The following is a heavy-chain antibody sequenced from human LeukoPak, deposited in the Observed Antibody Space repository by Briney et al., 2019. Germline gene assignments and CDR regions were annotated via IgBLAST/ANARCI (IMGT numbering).Heavy chain of an antibody. J-gene: IGHJ3*01. Sequence: GASVNVSCKPSGGTFSRYVISGVRQAPGQGLEWMGGINPIFGTANYTQKFQGRVTITTDKSTSTAYMELSSLRSEDTAVYYCARPDYRGAYESWGQGTTVTVSS. CDR2: INPIFGTA. CDR1: GGTFSRYV. D-gene: IGHD4-17*01. V-gene: IGHV1-69*05. CDR3: ARPDYRGAYES.